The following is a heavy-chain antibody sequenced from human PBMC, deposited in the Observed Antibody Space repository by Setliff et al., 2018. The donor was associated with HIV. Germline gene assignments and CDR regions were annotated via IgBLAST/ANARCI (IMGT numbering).Heavy chain of an antibody. CDR3: ARGKRGGNYYFDY. CDR2: IYYSGST. V-gene: IGHV4-59*04. D-gene: IGHD1-7*01. CDR1: GGSISNYY. Sequence: SETLSLTCTVSGGSISNYYWSWIRQPPGKGLEWIGNIYYSGSTYYNPSLKSRVTMSVDTSKNQFSLKLSSVTATDTAVYYCARGKRGGNYYFDYWGQGTLVTVSS. J-gene: IGHJ4*02.